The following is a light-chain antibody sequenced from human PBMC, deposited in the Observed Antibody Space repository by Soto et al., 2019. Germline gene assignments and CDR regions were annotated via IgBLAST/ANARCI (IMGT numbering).Light chain of an antibody. J-gene: IGKJ5*01. CDR3: QQANSFPT. CDR1: QNINRW. V-gene: IGKV1-12*01. Sequence: DIHVAQVSSILVPSVGDRVTINCQASQNINRWLAWYQQKPGKAPKLLIYAASSLQSGVPSRFSGSGSGTDFTLTISSLQPEDFATYYCQQANSFPTFGQGTRLEIK. CDR2: AAS.